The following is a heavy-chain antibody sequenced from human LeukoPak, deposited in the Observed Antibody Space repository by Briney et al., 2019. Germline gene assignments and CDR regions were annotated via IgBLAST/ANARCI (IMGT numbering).Heavy chain of an antibody. D-gene: IGHD6-19*01. CDR2: VSSSGKII. CDR3: ARGQWQFDL. CDR1: GFILSDYD. J-gene: IGHJ5*02. Sequence: GGSLPLSCPASGFILSDYDINWVRQAAGKGLEWVSYVSSSGKIIYYADSVKARFTISRDNAKNSLYLQVISLRADDTAVYYCARGQWQFDLWGQGTLVTVSS. V-gene: IGHV3-48*03.